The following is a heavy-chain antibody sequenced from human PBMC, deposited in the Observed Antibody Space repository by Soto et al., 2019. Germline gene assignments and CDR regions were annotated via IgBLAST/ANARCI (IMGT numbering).Heavy chain of an antibody. J-gene: IGHJ3*02. Sequence: EVQLVESGGGLVQPGGSLRLSCAASGFTFSNNWMHWVRQVPGKGLVWVSRINGDGRTRTYADAVKGRFTISRDNARNTLYLEMTSLRAADTAVYDCARADSSGYYYVTAFDIWGQGTMVTGSS. V-gene: IGHV3-74*01. CDR2: INGDGRTR. D-gene: IGHD3-22*01. CDR3: ARADSSGYYYVTAFDI. CDR1: GFTFSNNW.